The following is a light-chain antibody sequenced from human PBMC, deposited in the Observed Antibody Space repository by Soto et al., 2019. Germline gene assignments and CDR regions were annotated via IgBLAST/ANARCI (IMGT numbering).Light chain of an antibody. CDR2: DAS. J-gene: IGKJ1*01. CDR3: QQYNSYSPWT. Sequence: DIQMTQSPSTLSASVGDRVTITCRASQSISSWLAWYQQKPGKAPNFLIYDASTLESGIPSRFSGSGSGTEFTLTISGLQPDDFATYYCQQYNSYSPWTFGQGTKVDIK. V-gene: IGKV1-5*01. CDR1: QSISSW.